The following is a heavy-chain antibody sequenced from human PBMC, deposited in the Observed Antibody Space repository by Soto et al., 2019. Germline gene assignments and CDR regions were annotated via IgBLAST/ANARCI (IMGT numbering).Heavy chain of an antibody. CDR2: INSDGSST. CDR1: VFTFSSYW. Sequence: GGSLRLSCAASVFTFSSYWMHLVRQAPGKGLVWVQRINSDGSSTSYADSVKGRFTISRDNAKNTLYLQMNSLRAEDTAVYYFARNKDWGQGTLVTVSS. V-gene: IGHV3-74*01. CDR3: ARNKD. J-gene: IGHJ4*02.